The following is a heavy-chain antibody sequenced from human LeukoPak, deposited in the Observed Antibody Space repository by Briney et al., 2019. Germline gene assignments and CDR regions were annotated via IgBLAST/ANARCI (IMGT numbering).Heavy chain of an antibody. CDR2: INHSGST. CDR1: GGSFGGYY. CDR3: ARGLRGYSYGYYGY. V-gene: IGHV4-34*01. J-gene: IGHJ4*02. D-gene: IGHD5-18*01. Sequence: SETLSLTCAVYGGSFGGYYWSWIRQPPGKGLEWIGEINHSGSTNYNPSLKSRVTISVDTSKNQFSLKLSSVTAADTAVYYCARGLRGYSYGYYGYWGQGTLVTVSS.